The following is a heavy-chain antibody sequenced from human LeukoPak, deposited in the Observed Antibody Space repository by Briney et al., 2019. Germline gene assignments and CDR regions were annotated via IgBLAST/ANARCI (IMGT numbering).Heavy chain of an antibody. Sequence: GGSLRLSCAASGFTFSDGWMNWVRQAPGKGLEWVGRIKSKTDGGTTDYAAPVKGRFTISRDDSKNTLYLQMNSLRAEDTAVYYCARDRGSGWYYFDYWGQGTLVTVSS. D-gene: IGHD6-19*01. J-gene: IGHJ4*02. V-gene: IGHV3-15*01. CDR1: GFTFSDGW. CDR2: IKSKTDGGTT. CDR3: ARDRGSGWYYFDY.